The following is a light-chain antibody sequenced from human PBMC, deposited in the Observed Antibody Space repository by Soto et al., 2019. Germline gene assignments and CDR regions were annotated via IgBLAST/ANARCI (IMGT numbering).Light chain of an antibody. CDR2: RDN. CDR1: TSNFASNT. Sequence: QSVLTQPPSASGTPGQRVTISCSGSTSNFASNTVTWYQQLPGTAPKLLIYRDNQRPSGVPDRFSGSKSGTSASLAISGLQSEDEADYYCAAWDGSLTGVVFGGGTKLTVL. V-gene: IGLV1-44*01. J-gene: IGLJ2*01. CDR3: AAWDGSLTGVV.